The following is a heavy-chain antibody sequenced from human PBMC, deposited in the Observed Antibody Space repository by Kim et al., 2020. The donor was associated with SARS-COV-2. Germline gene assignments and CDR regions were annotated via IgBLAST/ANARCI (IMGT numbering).Heavy chain of an antibody. Sequence: YADSVKGRFTISRDKSKNTLYLQMNSLRAEDTAVFYCAKRDASGGFYFDYWGQGTLVIVSS. D-gene: IGHD3-10*01. CDR3: AKRDASGGFYFDY. J-gene: IGHJ4*02. V-gene: IGHV3-33*03.